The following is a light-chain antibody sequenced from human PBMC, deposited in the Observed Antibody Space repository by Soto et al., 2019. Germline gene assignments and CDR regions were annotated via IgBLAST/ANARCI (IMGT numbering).Light chain of an antibody. J-gene: IGLJ7*01. V-gene: IGLV1-40*01. CDR3: QSYDSSDKLI. CDR1: SSNIGAGYA. Sequence: QSVLTQPPSVSGAPGQRVTISCTGSSSNIGAGYAVHWYQQLPGTAPKLLIYDNTNRPSGVPDRFSASKSATSASLAITGLQADDEADYYCQSYDSSDKLIFGGGTQLTVL. CDR2: DNT.